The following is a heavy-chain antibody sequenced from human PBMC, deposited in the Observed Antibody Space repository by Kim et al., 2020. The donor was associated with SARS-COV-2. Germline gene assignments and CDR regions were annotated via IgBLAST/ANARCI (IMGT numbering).Heavy chain of an antibody. CDR3: ARYGSGSYPRFDS. D-gene: IGHD3-10*01. J-gene: IGHJ4*02. V-gene: IGHV4-59*01. Sequence: YNPFFRSRVTISVDTSKNPFSLNLTSVTAADTALYYCARYGSGSYPRFDSWGQGTLVTVSS.